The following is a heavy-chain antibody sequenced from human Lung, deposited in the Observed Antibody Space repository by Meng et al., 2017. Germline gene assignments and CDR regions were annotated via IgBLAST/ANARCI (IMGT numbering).Heavy chain of an antibody. CDR3: ARGQKGYFDL. Sequence: QLQESGPELVKPSQPLSPTCTVSGGSISSSNYYWSWIRQPPGKGLEWSGHIYNSGSTYYNPSLKSRITISVDTSKNQFSLKLSSVTAADTAVYYCARGQKGYFDLWGRGTLVTVSS. J-gene: IGHJ2*01. CDR1: GGSISSSNYY. CDR2: IYNSGST. V-gene: IGHV4-30-4*01.